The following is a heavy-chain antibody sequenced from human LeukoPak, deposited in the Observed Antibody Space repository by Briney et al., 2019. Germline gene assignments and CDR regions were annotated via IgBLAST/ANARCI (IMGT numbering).Heavy chain of an antibody. CDR3: ARDHIAEFRRFDY. V-gene: IGHV3-21*01. J-gene: IGHJ4*02. CDR2: ISSSSSYI. CDR1: GFTFSSYS. D-gene: IGHD6-13*01. Sequence: PGGSLRLSCAASGFTFSSYSMNWVRQAPGKGLEWVSSISSSSSYIYYADSVKVRFTISRDNAKNSLYLQMNSLRAEDTAVYYCARDHIAEFRRFDYWGQGTLVTVSS.